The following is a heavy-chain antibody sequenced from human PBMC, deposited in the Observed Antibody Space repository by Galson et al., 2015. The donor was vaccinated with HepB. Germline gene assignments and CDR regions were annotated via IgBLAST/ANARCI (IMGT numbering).Heavy chain of an antibody. CDR2: ISGSGEST. CDR3: AKDLGSSWNGGDDF. J-gene: IGHJ4*02. CDR1: GLTFSNYA. Sequence: SLRLSCAASGLTFSNYAMCWVRQAPGKGLEWVSAISGSGESTYHADSVKGRFTISRDNSKKVLYLQMNSLRVEDTAIYYCAKDLGSSWNGGDDFWGQGTLVTVSS. D-gene: IGHD6-13*01. V-gene: IGHV3-23*01.